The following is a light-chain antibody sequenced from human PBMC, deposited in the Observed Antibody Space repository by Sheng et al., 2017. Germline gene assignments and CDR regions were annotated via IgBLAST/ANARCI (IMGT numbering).Light chain of an antibody. CDR1: SSDVGGYDY. J-gene: IGLJ2*01. CDR2: DVS. V-gene: IGLV2-14*03. CDR3: ISYTSSSTLVV. Sequence: QSALTQPASVSGSPGQSITISCTGTSSDVGGYDYVSWFQHHPGKVPKVMIYDVSNRPSGVSNRFSGSKSGNTASLTISGLRPEDEADYYCISYTSSSTLVVFGGGTKLTVL.